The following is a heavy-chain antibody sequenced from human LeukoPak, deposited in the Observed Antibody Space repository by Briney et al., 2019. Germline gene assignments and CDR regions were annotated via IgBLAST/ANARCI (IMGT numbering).Heavy chain of an antibody. Sequence: GASVKVSCKASGYTFTDHYIHWVRQAPGQGLEWMGWMNPSNNGANYAQKLQGRVVMTRDTSISTAYVELTRLTSDDTAVYYCTTNAAALDYWGQGTLVTVSS. CDR3: TTNAAALDY. CDR2: MNPSNNGA. CDR1: GYTFTDHY. J-gene: IGHJ4*02. V-gene: IGHV1-2*02. D-gene: IGHD6-13*01.